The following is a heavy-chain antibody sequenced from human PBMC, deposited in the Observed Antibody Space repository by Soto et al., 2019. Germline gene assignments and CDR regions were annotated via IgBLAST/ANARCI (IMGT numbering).Heavy chain of an antibody. CDR1: GGSISSSSYY. CDR2: IYYSGST. D-gene: IGHD2-8*01. Sequence: SETLSLTCTVSGGSISSSSYYWGWIRQPPGKGLEGIGSIYYSGSTYYSPSLKSRVTISVDTSKNQFSLKLSSVTAADTAVYYCARDEYCTNGVCYSGDAFDIWGQGTMVTVSS. V-gene: IGHV4-39*02. CDR3: ARDEYCTNGVCYSGDAFDI. J-gene: IGHJ3*02.